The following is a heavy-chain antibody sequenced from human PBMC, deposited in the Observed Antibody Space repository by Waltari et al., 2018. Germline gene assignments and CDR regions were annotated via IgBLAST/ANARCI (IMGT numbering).Heavy chain of an antibody. CDR3: ARAPYYYGSGSYTWFDP. D-gene: IGHD3-10*01. Sequence: QVQLQESGPGLVKPSETLSLTCAVSGYSISSGYYWGWIRQPPGKGLEWIGSIYHSGSTYYNPALKSRVTRSVDTSKNQFSLKLSSVTAADTAVYYCARAPYYYGSGSYTWFDPWGQGTLVTVSS. V-gene: IGHV4-38-2*01. J-gene: IGHJ5*02. CDR2: IYHSGST. CDR1: GYSISSGYY.